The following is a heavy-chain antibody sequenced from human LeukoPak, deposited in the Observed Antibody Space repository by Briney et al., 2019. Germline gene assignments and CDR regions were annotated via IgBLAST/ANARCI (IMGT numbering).Heavy chain of an antibody. CDR2: INQDGSEE. CDR1: GFTVSGDY. CDR3: ARYRLVWLPAPVFDY. D-gene: IGHD6-19*01. Sequence: PGGSLRLSCEVSGFTVSGDYMSWVRQAPRKGLEWVANINQDGSEEYYVDSVKGRFTISRDNAKNSLFLQMNSLRAEDTAVYYCARYRLVWLPAPVFDYWGPRTQVTVSS. J-gene: IGHJ4*02. V-gene: IGHV3-7*01.